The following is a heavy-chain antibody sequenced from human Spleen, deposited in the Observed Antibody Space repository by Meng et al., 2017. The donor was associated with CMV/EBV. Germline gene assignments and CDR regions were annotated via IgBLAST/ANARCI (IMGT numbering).Heavy chain of an antibody. D-gene: IGHD3-22*01. Sequence: SETLSLTCAVHGGPFSGDYWSWIRQTPGKGLEWIGEINDSGSSNYNPSLKSRVTISADTSKNQFSLRLTSVTAADTGVYYCARERGRMVIVLEDTWFDPWGQGTLVTVSS. CDR2: INDSGSS. V-gene: IGHV4-34*01. CDR1: GGPFSGDY. CDR3: ARERGRMVIVLEDTWFDP. J-gene: IGHJ5*02.